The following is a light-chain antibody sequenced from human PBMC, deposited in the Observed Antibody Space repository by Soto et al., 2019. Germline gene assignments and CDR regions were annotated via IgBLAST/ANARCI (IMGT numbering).Light chain of an antibody. CDR2: DAS. CDR3: QQYNSYWYT. V-gene: IGKV1-5*01. J-gene: IGKJ2*01. Sequence: DIQMTQSPSTLSASVGDRVTITCRASQSISSWLAWYQHKPGKVPKLLIYDASNLESEVPSRFSGSGSGTEFSLTISSLQPDDFSPYYCQQYNSYWYTFGQGNELEIK. CDR1: QSISSW.